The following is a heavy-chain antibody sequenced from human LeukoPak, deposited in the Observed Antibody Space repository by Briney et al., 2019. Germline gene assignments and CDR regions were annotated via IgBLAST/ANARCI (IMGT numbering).Heavy chain of an antibody. D-gene: IGHD3-22*01. CDR2: ISSSSSYI. J-gene: IGHJ4*02. CDR3: ARGYYYDSSGYYRTFDY. Sequence: PGGSLRLSCAASGFTFSSYSMNWVRQAPGKGLEWVSSISSSSSYIYYADSVKGRSTISRDNAKNSLYLQMNSLRAEDTAVYYCARGYYYDSSGYYRTFDYWGQGTLVTVSS. V-gene: IGHV3-21*01. CDR1: GFTFSSYS.